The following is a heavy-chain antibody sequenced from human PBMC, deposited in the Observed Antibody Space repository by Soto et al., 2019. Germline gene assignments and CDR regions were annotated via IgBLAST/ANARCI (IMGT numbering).Heavy chain of an antibody. CDR1: GFTFSSYS. D-gene: IGHD3-22*01. Sequence: GGSLRLSCAASGFTFSSYSMNWVRQAPGKGLEWVSSISSSSSYIYYADSVKGRFTISRDNAKNSLYLQMNSLRAEDTAVYYCARDGRITMIVVVSGPLDYWGQGTLVTVSS. CDR3: ARDGRITMIVVVSGPLDY. CDR2: ISSSSSYI. J-gene: IGHJ4*02. V-gene: IGHV3-21*01.